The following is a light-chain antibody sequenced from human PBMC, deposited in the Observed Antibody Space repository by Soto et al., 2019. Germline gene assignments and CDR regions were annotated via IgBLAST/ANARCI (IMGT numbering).Light chain of an antibody. CDR3: QQRSNWPPLT. CDR1: QSVGND. J-gene: IGKJ4*01. V-gene: IGKV3-11*01. CDR2: DAS. Sequence: EVVLSQSPATLSLSPGERATLSCRASQSVGNDLAWYQQKPGQAPRLLIYDASNRATGIPDRFSGSGSGTDFTLPISSLEPEDFAVYYCQQRSNWPPLTFGGGTKV.